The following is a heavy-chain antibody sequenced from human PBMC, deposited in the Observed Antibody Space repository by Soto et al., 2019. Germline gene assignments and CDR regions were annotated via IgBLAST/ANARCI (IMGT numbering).Heavy chain of an antibody. Sequence: QVQLVQSGAEVKKPGSSVKVSCKASGGTFSSYAISWVRQAPGQGLEWMGGIIPIFGTANYAQKFQGRVTITADESTSTAYMELSSLRSEDTAVYYCAREVVAARHYYYYYGMDVWGQGTTFTVSS. CDR3: AREVVAARHYYYYYGMDV. CDR2: IIPIFGTA. V-gene: IGHV1-69*12. CDR1: GGTFSSYA. D-gene: IGHD2-15*01. J-gene: IGHJ6*02.